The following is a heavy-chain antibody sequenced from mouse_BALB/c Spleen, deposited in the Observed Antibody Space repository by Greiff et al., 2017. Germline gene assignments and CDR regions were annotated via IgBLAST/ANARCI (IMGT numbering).Heavy chain of an antibody. V-gene: IGHV14-3*02. CDR2: IDPANGNT. J-gene: IGHJ2*01. CDR3: ARSNWDGDGDY. CDR1: GFNIKDTY. Sequence: VQLQQSGAELVKPGASVKLSCTASGFNIKDTYMHWVKQRPEQGLEWIGRIDPANGNTKYDPKFQGKATITADTSSNTAYLQLSSLTSEDTAVYYCARSNWDGDGDYWGQGTTLTVSS. D-gene: IGHD4-1*01.